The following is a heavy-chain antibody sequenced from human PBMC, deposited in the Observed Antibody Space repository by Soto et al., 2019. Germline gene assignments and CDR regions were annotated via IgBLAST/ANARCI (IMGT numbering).Heavy chain of an antibody. CDR2: ISYSGST. V-gene: IGHV4-39*01. CDR3: ARTYVTDVVVVPASKDYMDV. Sequence: QLQLQESGPGLVKPRETLSLTCTVSGGSISSSSSSWGWIRQPPGKGLEWLGIISYSGSTYYSPSLKSRVTISVDASKNLFSLKLSSVTAADTAVYYCARTYVTDVVVVPASKDYMDVWGKGTTVTVSS. J-gene: IGHJ6*03. D-gene: IGHD2-2*01. CDR1: GGSISSSSSS.